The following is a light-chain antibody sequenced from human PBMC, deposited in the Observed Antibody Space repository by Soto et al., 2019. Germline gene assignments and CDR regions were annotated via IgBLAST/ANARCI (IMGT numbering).Light chain of an antibody. J-gene: IGKJ4*01. CDR2: DAS. Sequence: EIVLTQSQATLSLSPGERATLSCRASQSVSSYLAWYQQKPGQAPRLLIYDASNRATGIPARFSGSGSGTDFTLTISSLEPEDFAVYYCQQLSTFGGGTKVEIK. CDR1: QSVSSY. V-gene: IGKV3-11*01. CDR3: QQLST.